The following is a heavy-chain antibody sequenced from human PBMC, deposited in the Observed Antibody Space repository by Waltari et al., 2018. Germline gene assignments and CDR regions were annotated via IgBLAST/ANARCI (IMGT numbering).Heavy chain of an antibody. CDR3: ARSSSAIYGRVPFDY. CDR1: GSTVINSA. CDR2: TNPKSGNS. Sequence: QVQLVQSGAAEKKPATSMKVPGTTSGSTVINSAINWIRQAPGQGLEWMGWTNPKSGNSGYAQRFQGRLSISRNTSSTTAYMELISLRSEDTAVYYCARSSSAIYGRVPFDYWGQGTLIIVSS. J-gene: IGHJ4*02. D-gene: IGHD3-22*01. V-gene: IGHV1-8*03.